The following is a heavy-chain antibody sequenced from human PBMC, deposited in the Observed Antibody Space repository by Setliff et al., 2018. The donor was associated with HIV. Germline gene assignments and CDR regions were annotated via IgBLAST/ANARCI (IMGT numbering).Heavy chain of an antibody. CDR2: INQDGSEK. J-gene: IGHJ4*02. CDR1: GFTFSNYW. Sequence: GGSLRLSCAASGFTFSNYWMSCVRQAPGKGLEWVAHINQDGSEKNHVDSVRGRFTISRDNSKNSVYLQMNGLRVEDTAVYYCARLRINDYWGQGTPVTVSS. V-gene: IGHV3-7*01. CDR3: ARLRINDY.